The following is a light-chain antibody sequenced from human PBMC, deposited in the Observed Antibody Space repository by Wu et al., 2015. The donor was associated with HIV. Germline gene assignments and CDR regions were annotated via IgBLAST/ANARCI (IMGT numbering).Light chain of an antibody. CDR3: QHYGTSLYT. V-gene: IGKV3-20*01. Sequence: EIVLTQSPATLSLSPGERATLSCRASQSVSSYLAWYQQKPGQAPRLLIYGTSSRATGIPDRFSGSGSGTDFTLTISRLEPEDFVVYYCQHYGTSLYTFGQGTKLEIK. CDR1: QSVSSY. J-gene: IGKJ2*01. CDR2: GTS.